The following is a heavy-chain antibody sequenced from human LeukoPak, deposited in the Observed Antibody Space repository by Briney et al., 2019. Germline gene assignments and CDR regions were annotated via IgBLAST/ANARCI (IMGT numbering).Heavy chain of an antibody. Sequence: PGGSLRLSCSASGFTFSTYAMYWVRQAPGKGPGYVSTISSDGDTTYYADSVKGRFTISRDNSKSTLYLQMSSLRADDTAVYYCVATTMKNWGQGTLVTVSS. D-gene: IGHD4-17*01. V-gene: IGHV3-64D*09. J-gene: IGHJ4*02. CDR3: VATTMKN. CDR1: GFTFSTYA. CDR2: ISSDGDTT.